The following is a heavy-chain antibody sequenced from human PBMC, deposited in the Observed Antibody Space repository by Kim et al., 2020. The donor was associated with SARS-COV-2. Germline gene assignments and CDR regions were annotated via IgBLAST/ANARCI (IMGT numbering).Heavy chain of an antibody. Sequence: ASVKVSCKTSGYDFPDHGISWVRQAPGQGLEWMGWITPYNGNTQYAQNLQGRVTMTTDTSTATAYMQLRSLGFEDTAMYYCARDSPGGYCSSTTWSYYCG. CDR3: ARDSPGGYCSSTTWSYY. J-gene: IGHJ4*01. D-gene: IGHD2-2*01. CDR2: ITPYNGNT. CDR1: GYDFPDHG. V-gene: IGHV1-18*01.